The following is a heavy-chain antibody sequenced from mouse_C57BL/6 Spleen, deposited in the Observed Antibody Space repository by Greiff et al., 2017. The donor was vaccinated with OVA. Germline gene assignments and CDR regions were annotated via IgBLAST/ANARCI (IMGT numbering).Heavy chain of an antibody. Sequence: EVMLVESGGDLVKPGGSLKLSCAASGFTFSSYGMSWVRQTPDKRLEWVATISSGGSYTYYPDSVKGRFIISRDNAKNTLYLQMSSLKSEDTAMYYCARHGGYSNSFAYWGQGTLVTVSA. CDR3: ARHGGYSNSFAY. CDR1: GFTFSSYG. D-gene: IGHD2-5*01. CDR2: ISSGGSYT. V-gene: IGHV5-6*02. J-gene: IGHJ3*01.